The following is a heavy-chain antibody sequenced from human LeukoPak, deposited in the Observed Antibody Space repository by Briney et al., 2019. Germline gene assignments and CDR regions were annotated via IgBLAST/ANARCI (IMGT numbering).Heavy chain of an antibody. CDR3: ARDKVVITRDAFDI. D-gene: IGHD3-22*01. CDR1: GYTFTSYD. V-gene: IGHV1-8*01. Sequence: ASVKVSCKASGYTFTSYDINWVRQATGQGLEWMRWMNPNSGNTGYAQKFQGRVTMTRNTSISTAYMELSSLRSEDTAVYYCARDKVVITRDAFDIWGQGTMVTVSS. J-gene: IGHJ3*02. CDR2: MNPNSGNT.